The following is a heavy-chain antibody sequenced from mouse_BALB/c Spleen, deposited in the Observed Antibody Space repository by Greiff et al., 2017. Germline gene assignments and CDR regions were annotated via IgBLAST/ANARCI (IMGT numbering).Heavy chain of an antibody. CDR2: INPSNGRT. V-gene: IGHV1S81*02. CDR1: GYTFTSYW. J-gene: IGHJ4*01. Sequence: QVQLQQPGAELVKPGASVKLSCKASGYTFTSYWMHWVKQRPGQGLEWIGEINPSNGRTNYNEKFKSKATLTVDKSSSTAYMQLSSLTSEDSAVYYCARGVTNYYGTTLYYYAMDYWGQGTSVTVSS. D-gene: IGHD1-1*01. CDR3: ARGVTNYYGTTLYYYAMDY.